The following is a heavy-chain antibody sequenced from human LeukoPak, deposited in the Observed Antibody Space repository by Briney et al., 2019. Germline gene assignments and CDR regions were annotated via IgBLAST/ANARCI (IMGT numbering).Heavy chain of an antibody. D-gene: IGHD5-24*01. J-gene: IGHJ4*02. CDR1: GGSISGYF. Sequence: SETLSLTRGVYGGSISGYFGSWIRQPPGKGLEWIGYVYYSGSTNYNPSLKSRVTISVDTSKNQSSLRLSSVTAADTAVYYCARGVRWLQLCYFDYWGQGNPVTVSS. CDR2: VYYSGST. V-gene: IGHV4-59*01. CDR3: ARGVRWLQLCYFDY.